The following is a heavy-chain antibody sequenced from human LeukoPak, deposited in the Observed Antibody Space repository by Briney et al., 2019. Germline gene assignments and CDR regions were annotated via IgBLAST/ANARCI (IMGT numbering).Heavy chain of an antibody. Sequence: PGGSLRLSCAASGFTFSSYSMNWVRQAPGKGLEWVSSISTSSSYIYYEDSVKGRFTISRDNAKKSLYLQMNSLRAEDTAVYYCARAKFDSSRYYYRGFDIWGQGTMVTVSS. D-gene: IGHD3-22*01. J-gene: IGHJ3*02. CDR3: ARAKFDSSRYYYRGFDI. CDR2: ISTSSSYI. V-gene: IGHV3-21*01. CDR1: GFTFSSYS.